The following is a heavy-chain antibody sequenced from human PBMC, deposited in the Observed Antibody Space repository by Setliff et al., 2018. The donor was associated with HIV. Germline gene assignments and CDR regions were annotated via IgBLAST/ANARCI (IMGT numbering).Heavy chain of an antibody. CDR3: ARGDGTKYYYYYYMDV. V-gene: IGHV4-4*07. Sequence: SETLSLTCTVSGGSISSYYWNWIRQPAGKGLEWIGHIYTSGSTKYNPSLKSRVTISVDTSKNQFSLKLSSVTAADTAVYYCARGDGTKYYYYYYMDVWGKGTTVTVSS. CDR1: GGSISSYY. J-gene: IGHJ6*03. CDR2: IYTSGST. D-gene: IGHD1-7*01.